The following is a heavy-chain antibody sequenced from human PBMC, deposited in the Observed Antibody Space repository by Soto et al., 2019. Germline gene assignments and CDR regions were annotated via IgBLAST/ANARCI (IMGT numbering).Heavy chain of an antibody. D-gene: IGHD6-6*01. CDR1: AYTIPCYE. V-gene: IGHV1-8*01. CDR3: ARGRIAARRQPKYSDYYFDY. CDR2: MNPSSGNT. Sequence: AVKVSFQASAYTIPCYEVNWVRQATRQGLEGMGWMNPSSGNTGYAQKFQGRVTMTRNTSISTAYMELSSLRSEDTAVYYCARGRIAARRQPKYSDYYFDYWGQGTLVTVSS. J-gene: IGHJ4*02.